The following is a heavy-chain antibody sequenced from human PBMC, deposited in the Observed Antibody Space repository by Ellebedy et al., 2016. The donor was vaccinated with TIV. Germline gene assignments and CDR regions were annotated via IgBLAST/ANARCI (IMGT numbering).Heavy chain of an antibody. Sequence: AASVKVSCKASGYTFTTYAIHWVRQAPGQSLEWMGWINVADANTKYSQKFQGRVTMTRDTSASTVYMELSSLRSDDTAVYYCAREGGVYYFDYWGQGTLVTVSS. CDR1: GYTFTTYA. D-gene: IGHD2-8*02. J-gene: IGHJ4*02. CDR3: AREGGVYYFDY. CDR2: INVADANT. V-gene: IGHV1-3*01.